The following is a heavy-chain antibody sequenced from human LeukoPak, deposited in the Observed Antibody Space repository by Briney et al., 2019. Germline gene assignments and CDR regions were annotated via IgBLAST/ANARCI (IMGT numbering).Heavy chain of an antibody. Sequence: ASVKVSCKASGGTFSSYAISWVRQATGQGLEWMGGIIPIFGPANYAQKFQGRVTITTDESTSTAYMELSILRSEDTAVYYCARAGSGYYNYYYMDVWGKGTTVTVSS. V-gene: IGHV1-69*05. CDR2: IIPIFGPA. CDR3: ARAGSGYYNYYYMDV. J-gene: IGHJ6*03. D-gene: IGHD3-3*01. CDR1: GGTFSSYA.